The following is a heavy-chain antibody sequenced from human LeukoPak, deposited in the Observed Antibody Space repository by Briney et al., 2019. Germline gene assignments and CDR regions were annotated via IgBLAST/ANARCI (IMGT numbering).Heavy chain of an antibody. CDR1: GYTFTSYG. J-gene: IGHJ2*01. CDR3: ARAPEGRFLEWLPADYWYFDL. CDR2: ISAYNGNT. V-gene: IGHV1-18*01. Sequence: ASVKVSCKASGYTFTSYGISWVRQAPGQGLEWMGWISAYNGNTNYAQKLQGRVTMTTDTSTSTAYMELRSLRSDDTAVYYCARAPEGRFLEWLPADYWYFDLWGRGTLALSPQ. D-gene: IGHD3-3*01.